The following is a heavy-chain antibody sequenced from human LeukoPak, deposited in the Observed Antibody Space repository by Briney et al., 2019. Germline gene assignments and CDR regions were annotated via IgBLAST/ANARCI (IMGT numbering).Heavy chain of an antibody. V-gene: IGHV3-30*18. J-gene: IGHJ6*02. D-gene: IGHD3-3*01. CDR2: ISYDGSNK. Sequence: GGSLRLSCAASGFTFSSYGMHWVRQAPGKGLEWVAVISYDGSNKYYADSVKGRFTISRDNSKNMLYLQMNSLRAEDTAVYYCAKDFRSVDFWSGPMPYYGMDVWGQGTTVTVSS. CDR3: AKDFRSVDFWSGPMPYYGMDV. CDR1: GFTFSSYG.